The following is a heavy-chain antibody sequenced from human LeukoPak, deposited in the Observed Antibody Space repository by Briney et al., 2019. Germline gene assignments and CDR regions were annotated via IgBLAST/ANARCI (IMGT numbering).Heavy chain of an antibody. CDR2: ISYDGSNK. V-gene: IGHV3-30-3*01. D-gene: IGHD2-2*01. CDR1: GFTFSSYA. J-gene: IGHJ4*02. Sequence: PGRSLRLSCAASGFTFSSYAMHWVRQAPGKGLEWVAVISYDGSNKYYADSVKGRFTISRDNSKNTLYPQMNSLRAEDTAVYYCARAEIPIVVVPAAIYPLDYWGQGTLVTVSS. CDR3: ARAEIPIVVVPAAIYPLDY.